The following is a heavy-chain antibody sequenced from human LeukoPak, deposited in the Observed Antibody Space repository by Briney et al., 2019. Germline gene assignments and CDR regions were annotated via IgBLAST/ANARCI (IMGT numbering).Heavy chain of an antibody. J-gene: IGHJ4*02. CDR1: GFTVSSDY. V-gene: IGHV3-53*01. CDR2: TYSDGHT. CDR3: ARNRVIFGVVITYYFDY. D-gene: IGHD3-3*01. Sequence: PGGSLRLSCAASGFTVSSDYMSWVRQAPGKGLEWVSITYSDGHTYYADSVKGRFTISRDNSMNTLYLQMNSLRAEDTAVYYCARNRVIFGVVITYYFDYWGQGTLVTVSS.